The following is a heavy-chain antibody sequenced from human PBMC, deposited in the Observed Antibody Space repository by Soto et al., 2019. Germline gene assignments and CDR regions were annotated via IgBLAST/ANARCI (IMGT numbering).Heavy chain of an antibody. CDR3: ARHGSF. V-gene: IGHV4-39*01. Sequence: ETLSLTCTVSGVSISGTSYYWGWIRQTPAKGLEWIGTIYYSGETFYNPFLKSRVTISIDTSKNHFSLNLTSVTAADTAIYYCARHGSFWGQGALVTVSS. J-gene: IGHJ1*01. CDR2: IYYSGET. D-gene: IGHD3-16*02. CDR1: GVSISGTSYY.